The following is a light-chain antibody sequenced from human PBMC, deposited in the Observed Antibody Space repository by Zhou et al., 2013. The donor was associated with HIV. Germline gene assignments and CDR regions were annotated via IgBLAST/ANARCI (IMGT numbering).Light chain of an antibody. CDR3: MQALQTPFT. J-gene: IGKJ4*01. V-gene: IGKV2-28*01. Sequence: DIVMTQSPLSLPVTPGEPASISCRSSQSLLHSNGYNYLDWFLQKPGQSPQLLIYLGSNRASGVTDRFSGSGSGTDFILKISRVEAEDVGVYYCMQALQTPFTFGGGTKVEIK. CDR1: QSLLHSNGYNY. CDR2: LGS.